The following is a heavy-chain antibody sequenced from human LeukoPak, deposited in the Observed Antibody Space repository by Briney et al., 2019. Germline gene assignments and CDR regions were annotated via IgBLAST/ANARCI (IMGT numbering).Heavy chain of an antibody. CDR1: GFTFSSYG. CDR2: IRYDGSNK. Sequence: GGSLRLSCAASGFTFSSYGMHWVRQAPGKGLEWVAFIRYDGSNKYYADSVKGRFTISRDNSKNTLYLQMNSLRAEDTAVYYCARDYGDYVGFDYCGQGLLVTVSS. CDR3: ARDYGDYVGFDY. D-gene: IGHD4-17*01. J-gene: IGHJ4*02. V-gene: IGHV3-30*02.